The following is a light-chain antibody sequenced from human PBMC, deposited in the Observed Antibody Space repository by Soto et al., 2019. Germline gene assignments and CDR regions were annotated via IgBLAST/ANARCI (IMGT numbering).Light chain of an antibody. V-gene: IGKV1-5*01. Sequence: DIQMTQSPSTRSASVGDTVTITCRASQSVSDSLAWYQVKPGEAPKLLIFDVSNLETGVPSRFSGSGSGTEFSLTIRGLQPDDFATYYCQQYDYSRTFGQGTKVDIK. CDR2: DVS. J-gene: IGKJ1*01. CDR1: QSVSDS. CDR3: QQYDYSRT.